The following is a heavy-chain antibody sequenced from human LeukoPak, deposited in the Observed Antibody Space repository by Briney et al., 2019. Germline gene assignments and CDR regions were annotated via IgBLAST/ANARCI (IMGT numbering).Heavy chain of an antibody. Sequence: GRSLRLSCAASGFTFSGYGMHWVRQAPGKGLEWVAVIRYDGSNKYYADSVKGRFTISRDNSKNTLYLQMNSLRAEDTAVYYCARVGRITMVRGAYYFDYWGQGTLVTVSS. J-gene: IGHJ4*02. D-gene: IGHD3-10*01. CDR2: IRYDGSNK. V-gene: IGHV3-33*01. CDR3: ARVGRITMVRGAYYFDY. CDR1: GFTFSGYG.